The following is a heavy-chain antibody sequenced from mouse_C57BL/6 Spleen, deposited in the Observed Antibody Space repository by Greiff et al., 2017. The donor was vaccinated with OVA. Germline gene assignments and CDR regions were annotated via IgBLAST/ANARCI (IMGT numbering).Heavy chain of an antibody. V-gene: IGHV2-2*01. CDR2: IWSGGST. CDR1: GFSLTSYG. J-gene: IGHJ2*01. Sequence: VMLVESGPGLVQPSQSLSITCTVSGFSLTSYGVHWVRQSPGQGLEWLGVIWSGGSTDYNAAFISRLSISKDNSKSQVFFKMNRLQADDTAIYYCAREDYSFDYWGQGTTLTVSS. CDR3: AREDYSFDY.